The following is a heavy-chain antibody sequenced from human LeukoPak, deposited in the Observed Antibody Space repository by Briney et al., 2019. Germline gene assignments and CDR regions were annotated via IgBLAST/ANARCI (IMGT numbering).Heavy chain of an antibody. V-gene: IGHV3-7*03. Sequence: PGGSLRLSCAASGFTFSYYWMSWVRQAPGKGLEWVANIKQDGSGEYYVDSVKGRFTISRDNAKNSLYLQMNSLRAEDTAVYYCAGKGCTGGNCKHYFDYWGQGTLVTVAS. CDR2: IKQDGSGE. CDR1: GFTFSYYW. CDR3: AGKGCTGGNCKHYFDY. J-gene: IGHJ4*02. D-gene: IGHD2-8*02.